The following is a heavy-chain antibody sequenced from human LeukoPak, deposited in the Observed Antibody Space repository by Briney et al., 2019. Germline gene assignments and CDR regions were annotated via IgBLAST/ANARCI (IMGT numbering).Heavy chain of an antibody. CDR3: ARDYYGSGRLDY. CDR1: GFTASSNY. D-gene: IGHD3-10*01. CDR2: FYRDCNP. V-gene: IGHV3-53*01. Sequence: GGSLRLSCAASGFTASSNYVSWVRQAPGPGLEWLSVFYRDCNPYQADAVRGRFTHSRDNSKNTLYLQMNSLRAEDPAVYYCARDYYGSGRLDYWGQGTLVTVSS. J-gene: IGHJ4*02.